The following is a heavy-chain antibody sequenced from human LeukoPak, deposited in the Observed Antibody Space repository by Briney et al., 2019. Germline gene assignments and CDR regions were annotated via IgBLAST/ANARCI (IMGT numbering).Heavy chain of an antibody. CDR1: GYTFTIYG. V-gene: IGHV1-18*01. CDR3: ARVPPLTGYYTCKLDY. J-gene: IGHJ4*02. CDR2: ISAYNGNT. D-gene: IGHD3-9*01. Sequence: ASVKVACKASGYTFTIYGISWVRQAPGQGLEWMGWISAYNGNTNYAQKLQGRVTMTTDTTTSTAYMELRSLRSDDTAVYYCARVPPLTGYYTCKLDYWGQGTLVTVSS.